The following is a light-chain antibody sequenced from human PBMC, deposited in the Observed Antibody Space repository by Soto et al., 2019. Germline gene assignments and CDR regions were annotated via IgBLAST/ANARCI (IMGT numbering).Light chain of an antibody. V-gene: IGLV3-9*01. CDR3: QVWDNNTGV. CDR1: NIGSKN. CDR2: KNS. J-gene: IGLJ3*02. Sequence: SYELTQPLSVSVALGQTARITCGEDNIGSKNVHWYQQRPGQAPVLVIYKNSNRPSGIPERFSGSNSGNTATLTISRAQAGDEADYYCQVWDNNTGVFGGGTKVTVL.